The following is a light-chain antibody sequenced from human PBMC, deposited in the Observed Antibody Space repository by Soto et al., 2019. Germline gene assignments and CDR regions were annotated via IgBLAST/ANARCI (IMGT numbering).Light chain of an antibody. Sequence: DIQLTQSPSFLSASVGDRVTITCRASQGISSYLAWYQQKPGKAPKLQIYAASTLQSGVPSRFSGSGSGTEFTLTISSLQPEDFATYYCQQLNSYPPTFGQGTRLEIK. V-gene: IGKV1-9*01. CDR3: QQLNSYPPT. J-gene: IGKJ5*01. CDR2: AAS. CDR1: QGISSY.